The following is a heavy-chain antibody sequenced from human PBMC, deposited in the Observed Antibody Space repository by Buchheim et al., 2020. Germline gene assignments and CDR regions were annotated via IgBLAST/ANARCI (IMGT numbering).Heavy chain of an antibody. V-gene: IGHV4-30-4*01. D-gene: IGHD5-18*01. J-gene: IGHJ6*02. CDR3: ATNRDTAMAPAYYYYGMDV. CDR1: GGSISSGDYY. CDR2: IYYSGST. Sequence: QVQLQESGPGLVKPSQTLSLTCTVSGGSISSGDYYWSWIRQPPGKGLEWIGYIYYSGSTYYNPSLKSRVTLSVDTSKNQFSLKLSSVTAADTAVYYCATNRDTAMAPAYYYYGMDVWGQGTT.